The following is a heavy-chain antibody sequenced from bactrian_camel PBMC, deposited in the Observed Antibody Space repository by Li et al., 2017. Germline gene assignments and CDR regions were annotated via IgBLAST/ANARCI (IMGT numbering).Heavy chain of an antibody. CDR3: AADQPESDYGANCQPEYEYNY. J-gene: IGHJ4*01. V-gene: IGHV3S53*01. CDR2: IDSAGDT. CDR1: EYIASFSC. Sequence: VQLVESGGGSVQAGGSLILSCRPSEYIASFSCMGWFRQAPGKEREGVAHIDSAGDTNYADSVKGRFTVSRDNAKNTLYLQMNSLTPEDTAMYYCAADQPESDYGANCQPEYEYNYWGQGTQVTVS. D-gene: IGHD4*01.